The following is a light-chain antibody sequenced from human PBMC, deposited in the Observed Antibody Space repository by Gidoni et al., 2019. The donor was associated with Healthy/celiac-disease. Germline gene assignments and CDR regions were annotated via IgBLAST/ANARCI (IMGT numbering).Light chain of an antibody. V-gene: IGKV3-11*01. CDR3: QQRSNWPPIT. CDR1: QSVSSY. Sequence: EIVLTHSPATLSLSPGDRANLSCRASQSVSSYLAWYQQKPGQAPRLLIYDASNRATGIPARFSGSGSGTDFTLTISSLEPEDFAVYYCQQRSNWPPITFGQXTRLEIK. J-gene: IGKJ5*01. CDR2: DAS.